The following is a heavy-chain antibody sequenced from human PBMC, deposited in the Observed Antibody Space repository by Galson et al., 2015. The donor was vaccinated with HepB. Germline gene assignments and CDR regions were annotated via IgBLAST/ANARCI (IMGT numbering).Heavy chain of an antibody. V-gene: IGHV3-30*18. Sequence: SLRLSCAASGFSFSSYGMHWVRQAPGKGLEWVAVISYDGSNKYYADSVKGRFTISRDNSKNTLYLQMNSLRAEDTAVYYCAKDMVGATKYTRHYGMDVWGQGTTVTVSS. CDR1: GFSFSSYG. CDR3: AKDMVGATKYTRHYGMDV. J-gene: IGHJ6*02. D-gene: IGHD1-26*01. CDR2: ISYDGSNK.